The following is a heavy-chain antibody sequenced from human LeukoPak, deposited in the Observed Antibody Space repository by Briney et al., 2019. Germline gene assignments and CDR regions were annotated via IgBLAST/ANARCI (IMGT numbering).Heavy chain of an antibody. Sequence: GGSLRLSCAASGSTFSSYSMNWVRQAPGKGLEWVSSISSSSSYIYYADSVKGRFTISRDNAKNSLYLQMNSLRAEDTAVYYCARDGPVAAAGLDYWGQGTLVTVSS. V-gene: IGHV3-21*01. CDR3: ARDGPVAAAGLDY. CDR2: ISSSSSYI. CDR1: GSTFSSYS. D-gene: IGHD6-13*01. J-gene: IGHJ4*02.